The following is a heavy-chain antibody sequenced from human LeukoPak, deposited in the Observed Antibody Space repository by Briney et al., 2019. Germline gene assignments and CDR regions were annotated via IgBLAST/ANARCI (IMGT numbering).Heavy chain of an antibody. CDR3: AKSGDIVATIRPFDY. J-gene: IGHJ4*02. V-gene: IGHV3-30*02. CDR2: IGYDGSNK. D-gene: IGHD5-12*01. CDR1: GFTFSSYG. Sequence: GGSLRLSCAASGFTFSSYGMHWVRQAPGKGLEWVAFIGYDGSNKYYADSVKGRFTISRDNSKNTLYLQMNSLRAEDTAVYYCAKSGDIVATIRPFDYWGQGTLVTVSS.